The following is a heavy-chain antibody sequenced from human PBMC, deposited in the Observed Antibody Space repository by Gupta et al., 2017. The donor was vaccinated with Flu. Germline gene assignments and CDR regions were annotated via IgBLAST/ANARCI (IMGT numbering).Heavy chain of an antibody. J-gene: IGHJ4*02. V-gene: IGHV4-39*01. D-gene: IGHD2-15*01. Sequence: SGNTYYNPSLKSRVTISVDTSKNQFSLKLSSVTAADTAVYYCARHFVGYCSGGTCYDENDYWGQGPLVTVSS. CDR3: ARHFVGYCSGGTCYDENDY. CDR2: SGNT.